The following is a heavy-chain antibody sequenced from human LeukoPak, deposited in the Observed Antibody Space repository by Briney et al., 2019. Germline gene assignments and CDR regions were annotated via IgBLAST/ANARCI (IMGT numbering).Heavy chain of an antibody. CDR1: GYTFTGYY. J-gene: IGHJ4*02. V-gene: IGHV1-2*02. D-gene: IGHD3-10*01. CDR3: ARVWFGELPPRVDY. CDR2: INPNSGGT. Sequence: ASVKVSCKASGYTFTGYYMHWVRQAPGQGLEWMGWINPNSGGTNYAQKFQGRVTMTRDTSISTAYMELSRLRSDDTAVYYCARVWFGELPPRVDYWGQGTLVTVSS.